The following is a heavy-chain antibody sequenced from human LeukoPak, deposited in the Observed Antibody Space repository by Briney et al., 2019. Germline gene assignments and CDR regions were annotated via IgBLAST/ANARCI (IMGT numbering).Heavy chain of an antibody. J-gene: IGHJ2*01. V-gene: IGHV4-59*01. CDR1: GGTISSYC. CDR2: IYYSVST. CDR3: ARGHWYFDL. Sequence: SETLSFNGTGSGGTISSYCWSWIRQPPGNGLKWMGIIYYSVSTSYNPSLKSLATISVNTSKNQFSLQLSSVTAADTAVYYCARGHWYFDLWGRGTLVTVSS.